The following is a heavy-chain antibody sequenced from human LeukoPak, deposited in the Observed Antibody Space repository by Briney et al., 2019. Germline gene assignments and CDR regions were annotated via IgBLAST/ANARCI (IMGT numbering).Heavy chain of an antibody. J-gene: IGHJ6*02. CDR1: GFTFSSYA. Sequence: EAGGSLRLSCAASGFTFSSYAMHWVRQAPGKGLEWVAVISYDGSNKYYADSVKGRFTISGDNSKNTLYLQMNSLRAEDTAVYYCARGGHSSSPPGLASAAGMDVWGQGTTVTVSS. CDR3: ARGGHSSSPPGLASAAGMDV. V-gene: IGHV3-30-3*01. CDR2: ISYDGSNK. D-gene: IGHD6-6*01.